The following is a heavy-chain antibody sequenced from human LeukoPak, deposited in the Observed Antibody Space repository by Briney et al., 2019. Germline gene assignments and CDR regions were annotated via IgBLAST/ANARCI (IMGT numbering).Heavy chain of an antibody. CDR2: IRQDGSEK. CDR3: ARDGPAGYSSGWPDY. J-gene: IGHJ4*02. V-gene: IGHV3-7*03. Sequence: GGSLRLSCAASGFTFSSYWMSWVRQAPGKGLEWVANIRQDGSEKYYVDSVKGRFSISRDNAKKSLYLQMNSLRAEDTALYYCARDGPAGYSSGWPDYWGQGTLVTVSS. CDR1: GFTFSSYW. D-gene: IGHD6-19*01.